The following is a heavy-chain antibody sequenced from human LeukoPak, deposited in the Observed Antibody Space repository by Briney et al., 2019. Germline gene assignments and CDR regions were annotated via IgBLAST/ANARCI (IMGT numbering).Heavy chain of an antibody. Sequence: GRSLRLSCAASGFTFSTYGIHWVRQAPGKGLEWVAVISYDGSYKYYVDSVKGRFTISRDNSKNMFYLQMNNLRPEDTAVYYYARGTGYLDEYFDYWGQGTLVTVSS. CDR2: ISYDGSYK. D-gene: IGHD3/OR15-3a*01. J-gene: IGHJ4*02. V-gene: IGHV3-30*03. CDR3: ARGTGYLDEYFDY. CDR1: GFTFSTYG.